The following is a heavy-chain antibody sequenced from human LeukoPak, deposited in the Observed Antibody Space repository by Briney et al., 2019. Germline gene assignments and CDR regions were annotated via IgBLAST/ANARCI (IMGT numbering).Heavy chain of an antibody. CDR2: IRGTTDVA. CDR1: GFNFATIA. V-gene: IGHV3-23*01. D-gene: IGHD3-3*01. J-gene: IGHJ5*02. CDR3: AGSGILEWGGFDP. Sequence: RGSLRLSCEVSGFNFATIAMSWVRQPPGNGLEWGCSIRGTTDVAYYADSVKGRFTISRDNSKNTLYLQMIRLRGEETAIYYCAGSGILEWGGFDPWGQGSLVTVSS.